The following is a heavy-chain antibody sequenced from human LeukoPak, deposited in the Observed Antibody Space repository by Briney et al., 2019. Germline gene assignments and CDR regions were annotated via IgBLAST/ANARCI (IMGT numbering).Heavy chain of an antibody. V-gene: IGHV1-8*01. J-gene: IGHJ6*03. CDR2: MNPNSGNT. Sequence: ASVKVSCKASGYTFTSYDINWVRQATGQGLEWMGWMNPNSGNTGYAQKFQGRVTMTRNTSISTAYMELSSLRSEDTAVYYCARGESDNCSGGSCFKYYYYYYMDVWGKGTTVTISS. CDR3: ARGESDNCSGGSCFKYYYYYYMDV. CDR1: GYTFTSYD. D-gene: IGHD2-15*01.